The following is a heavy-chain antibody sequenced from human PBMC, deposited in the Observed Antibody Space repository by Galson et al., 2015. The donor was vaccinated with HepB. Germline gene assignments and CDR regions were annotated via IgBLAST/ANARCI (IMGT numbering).Heavy chain of an antibody. V-gene: IGHV3-7*03. Sequence: SLRLSCAASGFTFSNSWMNWVRQAPGGGLEWVATIKQDGSAQDYVDSVKGRFTISRDNARDSLYLQMNSLRAEDTALYYCATLWDYYDSGITYWGRGTQVTVSS. CDR3: ATLWDYYDSGITY. D-gene: IGHD3-10*01. CDR2: IKQDGSAQ. J-gene: IGHJ4*02. CDR1: GFTFSNSW.